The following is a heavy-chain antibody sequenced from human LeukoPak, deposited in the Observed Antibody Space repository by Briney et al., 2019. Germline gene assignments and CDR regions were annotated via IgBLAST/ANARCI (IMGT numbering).Heavy chain of an antibody. CDR3: ARGVVPAARGSTAIDY. D-gene: IGHD2-2*01. CDR1: GYTFTGYY. J-gene: IGHJ4*02. CDR2: INPNSGGT. V-gene: IGHV1-2*02. Sequence: ASVKVSCKASGYTFTGYYMHWVRQAPGQGLEWMGWINPNSGGTNYAQKFQGRVTMTRDTSISTAYVELSRLRSDDTAVYYCARGVVPAARGSTAIDYWGQGTLVTVSS.